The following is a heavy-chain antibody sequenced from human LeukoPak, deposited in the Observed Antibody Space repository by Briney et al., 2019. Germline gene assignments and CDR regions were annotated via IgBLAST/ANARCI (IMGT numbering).Heavy chain of an antibody. J-gene: IGHJ4*02. D-gene: IGHD5-18*01. V-gene: IGHV3-74*01. CDR2: INTDGSST. CDR1: GFTFSSYW. Sequence: GGSPRLSCAASGFTFSSYWMHWVRQAPGKGLVWVSRINTDGSSTGYADSVKGRFTISRDNAKNSLYLQMNSLRAEDTAVYYCARADTAMPTDYWGQGTLVTVSS. CDR3: ARADTAMPTDY.